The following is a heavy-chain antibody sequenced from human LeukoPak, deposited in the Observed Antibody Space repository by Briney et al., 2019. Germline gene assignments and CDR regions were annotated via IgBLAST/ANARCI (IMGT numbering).Heavy chain of an antibody. J-gene: IGHJ4*02. CDR1: GYSISSGYY. Sequence: SETLSLTCTVSGYSISSGYYWGWIRQPPGKGLEWIGSIYHSGSTYYNPSLKSRVTISVDTSKNQFSLKLSSVTAADTAVYYCARVWQDGSCFDYWGQGTLVTVSS. D-gene: IGHD5-24*01. CDR3: ARVWQDGSCFDY. CDR2: IYHSGST. V-gene: IGHV4-38-2*02.